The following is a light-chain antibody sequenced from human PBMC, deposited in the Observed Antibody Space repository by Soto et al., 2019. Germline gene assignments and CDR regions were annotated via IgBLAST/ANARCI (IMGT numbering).Light chain of an antibody. CDR1: SSDVVGYNY. J-gene: IGLJ1*01. V-gene: IGLV2-14*01. Sequence: QSALTQPASVSGSPGQSITISCTGTSSDVVGYNYVSWYQQHPGKAPKLIIYEDSNRPSGVSKRFSGSKSGNTASLTISGVQAEDEADYYCNSYTSKSTGVFGTGTKLTVL. CDR3: NSYTSKSTGV. CDR2: EDS.